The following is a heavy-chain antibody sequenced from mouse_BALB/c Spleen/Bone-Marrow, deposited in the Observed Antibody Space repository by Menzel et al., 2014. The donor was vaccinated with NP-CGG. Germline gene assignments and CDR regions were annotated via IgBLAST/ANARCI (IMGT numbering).Heavy chain of an antibody. CDR1: GFTFXSYA. CDR2: IISGGST. D-gene: IGHD1-2*01. J-gene: IGHJ2*02. Sequence: EVKLMESGGGLVEPGGSLKLSCAASGFTFXSYAMSWVRQTPEKRLEWVASIISGGSTYYPDSVKGRFTISRDNARNILYLQMSSLRSEDTAMYYCARGGYYYFNSWGQGTSLTVSS. CDR3: ARGGYYYFNS. V-gene: IGHV5-6-5*01.